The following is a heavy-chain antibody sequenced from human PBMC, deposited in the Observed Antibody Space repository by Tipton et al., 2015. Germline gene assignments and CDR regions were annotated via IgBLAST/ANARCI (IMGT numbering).Heavy chain of an antibody. CDR2: ISAYSGNT. CDR3: ARLTVMVSGPPDY. D-gene: IGHD2-8*01. J-gene: IGHJ4*02. Sequence: QSGPEVKKPGASVKVSCKASGYTFTTYDIHWVRQATGQGLEWMGWISAYSGNTNYAEKFQGRVTMTTDTSTSTAYMELRSLRSDDTAVYYCARLTVMVSGPPDYWGQGILVTVSS. CDR1: GYTFTTYD. V-gene: IGHV1-18*01.